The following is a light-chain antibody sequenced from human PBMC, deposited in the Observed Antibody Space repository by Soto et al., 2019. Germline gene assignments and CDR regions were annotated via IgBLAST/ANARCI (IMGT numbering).Light chain of an antibody. J-gene: IGLJ1*01. CDR1: SSDVGDYNY. CDR3: SSYTSSSTDV. Sequence: QSALTQPASVSGSPGQSITISCTGTSSDVGDYNYVSWYQHHPGKAPKLMIYDVSNRPSGVSNRFSGSKSGNTASLTISGLQAEDEADYYCSSYTSSSTDVFGTGTKLTVL. V-gene: IGLV2-14*03. CDR2: DVS.